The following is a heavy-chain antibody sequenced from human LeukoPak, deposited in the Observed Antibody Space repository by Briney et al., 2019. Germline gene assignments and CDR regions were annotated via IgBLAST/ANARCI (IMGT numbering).Heavy chain of an antibody. CDR3: AGGRYGWLPFDY. D-gene: IGHD3-16*01. CDR1: GGSISSSSYY. V-gene: IGHV4-39*06. Sequence: KTSETLSLTCTVSGGSISSSSYYWGWIRQPPGKGLEWIGSIYYSGSTYYNPSLKSRVTISVDTSKNQFTLKLSSVTAADTAVYYCAGGRYGWLPFDYWGQGTLVTVSS. CDR2: IYYSGST. J-gene: IGHJ4*02.